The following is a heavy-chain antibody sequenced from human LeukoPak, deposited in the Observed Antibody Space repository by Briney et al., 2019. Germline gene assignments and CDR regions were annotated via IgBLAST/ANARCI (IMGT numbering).Heavy chain of an antibody. CDR1: GFTFSNYA. CDR3: AKDGSYDDFWSVSVWFVP. V-gene: IGHV3-23*01. D-gene: IGHD3-3*01. CDR2: ISGSGGST. J-gene: IGHJ5*02. Sequence: PGGSLRLSCAASGFTFSNYAMHWVRQAPGKGLEWVSGISGSGGSTYYADSVKGRFTISRDNSKNTLYLQMNSLRAEDTAVYYCAKDGSYDDFWSVSVWFVPWGQGNLVTVFS.